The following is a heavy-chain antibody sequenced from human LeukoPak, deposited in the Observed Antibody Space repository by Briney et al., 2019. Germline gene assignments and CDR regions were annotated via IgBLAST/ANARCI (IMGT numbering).Heavy chain of an antibody. Sequence: SETLCLTRAVYGGSFSGYYWSWIRQPPGKGLEWIGEINHSGSTNYNPSLKRRVTISVDTSKNQFSRKLSSVTAADTAVYYCARGMVRGESTKSMDVWGQGITLRVSS. D-gene: IGHD3-10*01. V-gene: IGHV4-34*01. J-gene: IGHJ6*02. CDR2: INHSGST. CDR3: ARGMVRGESTKSMDV. CDR1: GGSFSGYY.